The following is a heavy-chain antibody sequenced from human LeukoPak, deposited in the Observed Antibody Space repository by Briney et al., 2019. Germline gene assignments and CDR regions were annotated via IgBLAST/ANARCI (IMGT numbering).Heavy chain of an antibody. CDR1: GGSFSGYY. CDR3: ARTLIVGAIGWFDP. Sequence: PSETLSLTCAVYGGSFSGYYWSWIRQPAGKGLEWIGEINHSGSTNYNPSLKSRVTISVDTSKNQFSLKLSSVTAADTAVYYRARTLIVGAIGWFDPWGQGTLVTVSS. D-gene: IGHD1-26*01. CDR2: INHSGST. V-gene: IGHV4-34*01. J-gene: IGHJ5*02.